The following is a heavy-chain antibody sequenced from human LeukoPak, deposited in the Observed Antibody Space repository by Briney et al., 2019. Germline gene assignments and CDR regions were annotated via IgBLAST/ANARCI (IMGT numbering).Heavy chain of an antibody. CDR2: IRYDGSNK. J-gene: IGHJ4*02. CDR3: AKDRVYYYDSRAWDY. Sequence: PGGSLRLSCAASGFTFSSYGMHWVRQAPGKGLEWVAFIRYDGSNKYYADSVKGRFTISRDNSKNTLYLQMNSLRAEDTAVYYCAKDRVYYYDSRAWDYWGQGTLVTVSS. V-gene: IGHV3-30*02. D-gene: IGHD3-22*01. CDR1: GFTFSSYG.